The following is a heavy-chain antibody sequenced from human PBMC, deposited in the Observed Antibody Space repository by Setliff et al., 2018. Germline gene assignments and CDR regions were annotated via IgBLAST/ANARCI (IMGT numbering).Heavy chain of an antibody. Sequence: LSLTCTVSGGSISSYYWSWIRQPPGKGLEWIGYIYYSGSTNYNPSLKSRVTISVDTSKNQFSLKLSSVTAADTAVYYCARRGYYYGWGDSNAFDIWGQGTMVTVSS. D-gene: IGHD3-10*01. CDR1: GGSISSYY. V-gene: IGHV4-59*08. CDR3: ARRGYYYGWGDSNAFDI. J-gene: IGHJ3*02. CDR2: IYYSGST.